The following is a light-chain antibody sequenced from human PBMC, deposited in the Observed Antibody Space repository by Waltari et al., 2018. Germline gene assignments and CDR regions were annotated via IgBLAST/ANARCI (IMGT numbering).Light chain of an antibody. CDR2: DAS. J-gene: IGKJ3*01. CDR3: QQYYNIALN. V-gene: IGKV1-33*01. CDR1: QDISNY. Sequence: DIQMTQSPSSLSASVGDRVTITCQASQDISNYLNWYQQKPGKAPKLLIYDASKLETGVPSRFSGSGSGTDYTFTISSLQPEDIATYYCQQYYNIALNFGPGTKVDIK.